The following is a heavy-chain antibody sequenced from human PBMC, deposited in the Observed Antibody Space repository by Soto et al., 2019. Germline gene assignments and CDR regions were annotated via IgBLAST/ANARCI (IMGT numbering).Heavy chain of an antibody. CDR3: ARVPPYDCHNWFDP. CDR2: IYYSGST. CDR1: GGSISSGGHY. V-gene: IGHV4-31*03. J-gene: IGHJ5*02. D-gene: IGHD3-3*01. Sequence: SETLSLTCTVSGGSISSGGHYWSWIRQHPGKGLEWIGYIYYSGSTYYNPSLKSRVTISVDTSKNQFSLKLSSVTAADTAVYYCARVPPYDCHNWFDPWGQGTLVTVSS.